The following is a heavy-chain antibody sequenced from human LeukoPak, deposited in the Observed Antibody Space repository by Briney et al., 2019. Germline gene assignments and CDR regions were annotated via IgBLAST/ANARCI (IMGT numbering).Heavy chain of an antibody. CDR2: TYYRSKWYN. CDR3: VRGGYSSGWRLDY. Sequence: TLSLTCAISGDSVSTNSAAWNWIRQSPSRGLEWLGRTYYRSKWYNDYSVFVKSRITINPDTSKNQFSLQLNSVTPEDTAVYYCVRGGYSSGWRLDYWGQGTLVTVPS. D-gene: IGHD6-19*01. CDR1: GDSVSTNSAA. V-gene: IGHV6-1*01. J-gene: IGHJ4*02.